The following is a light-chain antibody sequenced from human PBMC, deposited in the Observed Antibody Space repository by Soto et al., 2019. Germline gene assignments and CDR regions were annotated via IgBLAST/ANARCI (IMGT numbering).Light chain of an antibody. Sequence: EIVLTQSPGTLSLSPGERATLSCRASQSVSRTYLAWYQQKPGQAPRLLIYGVSSRATGIPERFSGSGSGTDFTLTISRLEPEDFAVYYCQQYGISRYTFGQGTKLEIK. CDR2: GVS. J-gene: IGKJ2*01. CDR1: QSVSRTY. CDR3: QQYGISRYT. V-gene: IGKV3-20*01.